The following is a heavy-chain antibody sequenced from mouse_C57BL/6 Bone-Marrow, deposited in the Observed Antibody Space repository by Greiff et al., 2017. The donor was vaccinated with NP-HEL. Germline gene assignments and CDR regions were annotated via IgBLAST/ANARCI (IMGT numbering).Heavy chain of an antibody. CDR1: GYAFTNYL. J-gene: IGHJ3*01. CDR3: ARGAIYYDYAWFAY. D-gene: IGHD2-4*01. Sequence: VQLKESGAELVRPGTSVKVSCKASGYAFTNYLIEWVKQRPGQGLEWIGVINPGSGGTNYNEKFKGKATLTADKSSSTAYMQLSSLTSEDSAVYFCARGAIYYDYAWFAYWGQGTLVTVSA. CDR2: INPGSGGT. V-gene: IGHV1-54*01.